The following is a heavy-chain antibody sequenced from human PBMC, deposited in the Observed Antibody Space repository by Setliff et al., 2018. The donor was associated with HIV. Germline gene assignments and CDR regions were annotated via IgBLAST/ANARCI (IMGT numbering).Heavy chain of an antibody. V-gene: IGHV4-34*01. CDR2: MNQSGTT. D-gene: IGHD2-21*02. CDR1: GTSFSDHY. J-gene: IGHJ4*02. CDR3: VRWYYCVSGACYRADY. Sequence: TLSLTCAVSGTSFSDHYWSWVRQTPGKGLEWIGEMNQSGTTNYNPSLKSRVTMSIDTSERQFSLKLTSVTAADTAVYYCVRWYYCVSGACYRADYWGQGTMVTVSS.